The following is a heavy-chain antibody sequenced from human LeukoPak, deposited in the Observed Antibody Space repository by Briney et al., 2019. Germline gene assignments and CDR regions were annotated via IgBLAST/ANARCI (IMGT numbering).Heavy chain of an antibody. CDR1: GGSISGTIYY. V-gene: IGHV4-39*01. Sequence: PSETLSLTCTVSGGSISGTIYYWGWIRQPPGKGLEWIGSIYYSGNTYYNPSLKSRVTISVDTSKNQFSLKLSSVTAADTAVYYCARRSPGTGAHYFDYWGQGTLVTVSS. CDR3: ARRSPGTGAHYFDY. J-gene: IGHJ4*02. CDR2: IYYSGNT. D-gene: IGHD7-27*01.